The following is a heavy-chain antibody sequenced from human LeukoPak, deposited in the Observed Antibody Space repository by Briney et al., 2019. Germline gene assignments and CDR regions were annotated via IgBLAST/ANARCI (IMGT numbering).Heavy chain of an antibody. Sequence: SEPLSLNCTVSGVSISGGSFHWGWVRQPPGKGLEWIGNIHYSGSTYYNPSLKSPVSISVDTSKNHFSLQLSSVTAADTAVYYCAGRVGASIWTGMHFWGQGTLVAVSS. J-gene: IGHJ4*02. CDR3: AGRVGASIWTGMHF. V-gene: IGHV4-39*02. CDR2: IHYSGST. D-gene: IGHD1-26*01. CDR1: GVSISGGSFH.